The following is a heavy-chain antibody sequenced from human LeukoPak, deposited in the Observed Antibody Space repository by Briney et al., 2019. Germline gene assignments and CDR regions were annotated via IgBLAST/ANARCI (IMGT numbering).Heavy chain of an antibody. CDR2: IYTSGST. D-gene: IGHD4-11*01. CDR1: GGSISSYY. Sequence: PSETLSLTCTISGGSISSYYWIWIRQPAAKGLKPTGRIYTSGSTNYNPSLKSRVTMSVDTSMNQFSLKLSSVNAADTAVYYCARGPRADMTTFRTYYYYGMDVWGQGTTVTVSS. V-gene: IGHV4-4*07. J-gene: IGHJ6*02. CDR3: ARGPRADMTTFRTYYYYGMDV.